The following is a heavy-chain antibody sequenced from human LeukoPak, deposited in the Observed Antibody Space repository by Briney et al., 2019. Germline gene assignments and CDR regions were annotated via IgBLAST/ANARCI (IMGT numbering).Heavy chain of an antibody. J-gene: IGHJ4*02. V-gene: IGHV4-30-4*07. D-gene: IGHD5-18*01. CDR2: IYYSGST. Sequence: SQTLSLTCAVSGGSISSGGYSWSWIRQPPGKGLEWIGYIYYSGSTYYNPSLKSRVTISVDTSKNQFSLKLSSVTAADTAVYYCARGYSYGAKYKMGYYFDYWGQGTLVTVSS. CDR1: GGSISSGGYS. CDR3: ARGYSYGAKYKMGYYFDY.